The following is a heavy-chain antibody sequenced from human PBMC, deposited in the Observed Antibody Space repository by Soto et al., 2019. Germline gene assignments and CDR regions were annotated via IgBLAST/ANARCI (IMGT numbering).Heavy chain of an antibody. J-gene: IGHJ5*02. CDR1: GGSISSYY. D-gene: IGHD5-12*01. Sequence: SETLSLTCTVSGGSISSYYWSWIRQPPGKGLEWIGYIYYSGSTNYNPSLKSRVTISVDTSKNQFSLKLSSVTAADTAVYYCAREGYLNWFDPWGQGTLVTVSS. V-gene: IGHV4-59*01. CDR3: AREGYLNWFDP. CDR2: IYYSGST.